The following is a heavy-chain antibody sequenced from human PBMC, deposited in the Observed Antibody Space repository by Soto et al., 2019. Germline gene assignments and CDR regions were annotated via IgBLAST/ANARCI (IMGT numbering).Heavy chain of an antibody. CDR1: GGSISSYY. J-gene: IGHJ4*02. CDR3: ARSYDYIWGSYRY. V-gene: IGHV4-59*08. D-gene: IGHD3-16*01. CDR2: IYYSGST. Sequence: ASETLSLTCTVSGGSISSYYWSWIRQPPGKGLEWIGYIYYSGSTNYNPSLKSRVTISVDTSKNQFSLKLSSVTAADTAVYYCARSYDYIWGSYRYWGQGTLVTVSS.